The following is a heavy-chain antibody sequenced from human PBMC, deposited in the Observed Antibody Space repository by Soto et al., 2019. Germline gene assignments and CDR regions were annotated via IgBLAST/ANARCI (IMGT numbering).Heavy chain of an antibody. CDR2: IYYSGST. D-gene: IGHD2-8*02. CDR3: ARDKITGLCXY. Sequence: PSETLYLTCTVSGGSISSSSYYWGWIRQPPGKGLEWIGSIYYSGSTYYNPSLKSRVTISVDTSKNQFSLKLSSVTAADTAVYYCARDKITGLCXYWGQGTLVTVS. CDR1: GGSISSSSYY. J-gene: IGHJ4*02. V-gene: IGHV4-39*02.